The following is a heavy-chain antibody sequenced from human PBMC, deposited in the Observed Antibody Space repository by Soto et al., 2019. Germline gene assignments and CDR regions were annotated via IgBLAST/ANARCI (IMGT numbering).Heavy chain of an antibody. Sequence: ASVKVSCKASGGTFSSYAISWVRQAPGQGLEWMGGIIPIFGTANYAQKFQGRVTITADESTSTAYMELSSLRSEDTAVYYCARATFFVWGSYRYEGFDPWGQGTLVTVSS. J-gene: IGHJ5*02. CDR3: ARATFFVWGSYRYEGFDP. D-gene: IGHD3-16*02. CDR1: GGTFSSYA. CDR2: IIPIFGTA. V-gene: IGHV1-69*13.